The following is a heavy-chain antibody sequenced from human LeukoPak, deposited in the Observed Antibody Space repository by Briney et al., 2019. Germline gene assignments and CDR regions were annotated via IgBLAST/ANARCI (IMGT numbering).Heavy chain of an antibody. D-gene: IGHD4-11*01. J-gene: IGHJ5*02. V-gene: IGHV3-30-3*01. CDR1: GFTFSSYA. CDR2: ISYDGSNK. Sequence: GRSLRLSCAASGFTFSSYAMHWVRQAPGKGLEWVAVISYDGSNKYYADSVKGRFPISRDNSKNTLYLQMNSLRAEDTAVYYCARGRNYGWFDPWGQGTLVTVSS. CDR3: ARGRNYGWFDP.